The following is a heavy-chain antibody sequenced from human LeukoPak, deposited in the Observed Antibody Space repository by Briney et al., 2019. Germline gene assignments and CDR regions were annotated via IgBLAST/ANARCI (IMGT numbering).Heavy chain of an antibody. J-gene: IGHJ5*02. CDR2: IYYSGST. V-gene: IGHV4-39*01. CDR3: ARLIPYYDFWSGSNWFDP. CDR1: GGSISSSSYY. D-gene: IGHD3-3*01. Sequence: SETLSLTCTVSGGSISSSSYYWGWIRQPPGKGLEWIGSIYYSGSTYYNPSLKSRVTISVDTSKNQFSPKLSSVTAADTAVYYCARLIPYYDFWSGSNWFDPWGQGTLVTVSS.